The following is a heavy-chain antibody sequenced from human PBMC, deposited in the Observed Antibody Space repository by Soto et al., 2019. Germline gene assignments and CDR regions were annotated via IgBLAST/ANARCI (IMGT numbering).Heavy chain of an antibody. V-gene: IGHV3-30*03. CDR1: GFTFSLYA. J-gene: IGHJ5*02. CDR2: ISNDGYTEI. D-gene: IGHD3-3*02. Sequence: GGSLRLSCAASGFTFSLYAMHWVRQAPGKGLEWVAAISNDGYTEINYADSVKGRFTISRDNSKNTLSLQLNSLRSEATAIFYCATAQVAGTFGMAINWFDAWGQGTLVTVSS. CDR3: ATAQVAGTFGMAINWFDA.